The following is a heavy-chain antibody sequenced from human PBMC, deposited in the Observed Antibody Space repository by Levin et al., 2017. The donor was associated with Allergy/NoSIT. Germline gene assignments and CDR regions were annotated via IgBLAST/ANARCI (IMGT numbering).Heavy chain of an antibody. V-gene: IGHV3-30-3*01. J-gene: IGHJ6*03. CDR3: ARDLVPIMITMVQGVIINRYYYYYYMDV. CDR2: ISYDGSNK. D-gene: IGHD3-10*01. CDR1: GFTFSSYA. Sequence: PGGSLRLSCAASGFTFSSYAMHWVRQAPGKGLEWVAVISYDGSNKYYADSVKGRFTISRDNSKNTLYLQMNSLRAEDTAVYYCARDLVPIMITMVQGVIINRYYYYYYMDVWGKGTTVTVSS.